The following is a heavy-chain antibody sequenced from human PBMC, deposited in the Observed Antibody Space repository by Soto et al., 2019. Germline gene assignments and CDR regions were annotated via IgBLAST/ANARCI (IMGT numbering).Heavy chain of an antibody. J-gene: IGHJ4*02. CDR1: GFTFDDYA. V-gene: IGHV3-9*01. CDR3: AKGLAGYFDY. CDR2: ISWNSGSI. Sequence: GGSLRLSCAASGFTFDDYAMHWVRQAPGKGLEWVSGISWNSGSIGYADSVKGRFTISRDNAKNSLYLQMNSLRAEDTALYYCAKGLAGYFDYWGQGTLVTVSS. D-gene: IGHD2-15*01.